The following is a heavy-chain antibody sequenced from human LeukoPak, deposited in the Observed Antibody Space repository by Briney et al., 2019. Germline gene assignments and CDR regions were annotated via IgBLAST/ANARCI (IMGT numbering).Heavy chain of an antibody. CDR3: ARVRYDSSGYYSLSDY. CDR1: GFTFSSYS. D-gene: IGHD3-22*01. CDR2: ITRSSIYI. J-gene: IGHJ4*02. V-gene: IGHV3-21*01. Sequence: PGGSLRLSCAASGFTFSSYSMNWVRQAPGEGLEWVSSITRSSIYIYSADSVKGRFTISRDNAKKSLYLQMNSLRAEDTAVYYCARVRYDSSGYYSLSDYWGQGTLVTVSS.